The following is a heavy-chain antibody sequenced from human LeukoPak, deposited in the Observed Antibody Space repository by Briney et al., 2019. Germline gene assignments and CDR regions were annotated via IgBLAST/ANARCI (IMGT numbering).Heavy chain of an antibody. CDR3: AKEIMETTYFDS. J-gene: IGHJ4*02. CDR1: GFTFSSYA. V-gene: IGHV3-23*01. CDR2: ISHNAAKT. D-gene: IGHD4-17*01. Sequence: GGSLRLSCAASGFTFSSYAMSWVRQAPGKGLQWVSAISHNAAKTYYADSVKGRFTISRDSPKNTLYLQMNSLRAEDTAVYYCAKEIMETTYFDSWGQGTLVTVSS.